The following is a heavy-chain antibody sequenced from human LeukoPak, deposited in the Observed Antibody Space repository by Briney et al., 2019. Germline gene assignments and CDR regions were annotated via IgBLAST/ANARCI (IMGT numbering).Heavy chain of an antibody. V-gene: IGHV3-23*01. D-gene: IGHD5-18*01. CDR3: ARDGTPYSYGSDWFDP. J-gene: IGHJ5*02. CDR1: GFTFSNYA. CDR2: ISGTGDNT. Sequence: GGSLRLSCAASGFTFSNYAMRWVRQAPGKGLEWVSYISGTGDNTHYADSVKGRFTISRDNSKNTVSLQINSLRAEDTAVYYCARDGTPYSYGSDWFDPWGQGTLVTVSS.